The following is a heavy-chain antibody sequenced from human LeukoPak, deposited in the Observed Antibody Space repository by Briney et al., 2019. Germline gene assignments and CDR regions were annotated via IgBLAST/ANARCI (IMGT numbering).Heavy chain of an antibody. J-gene: IGHJ4*02. CDR1: GYTFTSYA. V-gene: IGHV7-4-1*02. Sequence: ASVKVSCKASGYTFTSYAMNWVRQAPGQGLEWMGWINTNTGNPTYAQGFTGRFVFSLDTSVSTAYLQISSLKAEDTAVYYCARPLGKGNYYDSSGYDYWGQGTLVTVSS. CDR3: ARPLGKGNYYDSSGYDY. CDR2: INTNTGNP. D-gene: IGHD3-22*01.